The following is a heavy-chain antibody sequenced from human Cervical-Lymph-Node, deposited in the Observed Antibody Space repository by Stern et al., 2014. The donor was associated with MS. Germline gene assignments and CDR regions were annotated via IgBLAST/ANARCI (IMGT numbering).Heavy chain of an antibody. CDR3: ARDLGDSSGYTFAA. D-gene: IGHD3-22*01. V-gene: IGHV1-69*08. Sequence: QEQLVQSGAEVKKPGSSVKVSCKASGGTFSSYTISWVRQAPGQGLEWMGRIIPILGIANYAQKFQGRVTITADKSTSTAYMELSSLRSEDTAVYYCARDLGDSSGYTFAAWGQGTLFTVSS. J-gene: IGHJ5*02. CDR2: IIPILGIA. CDR1: GGTFSSYT.